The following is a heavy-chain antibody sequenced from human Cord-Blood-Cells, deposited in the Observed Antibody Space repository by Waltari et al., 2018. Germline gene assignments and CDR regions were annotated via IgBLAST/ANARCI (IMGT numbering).Heavy chain of an antibody. D-gene: IGHD1-26*01. Sequence: QVQLVQSGAEVKKPGASVKVSCKASGYTFTGYYMHWVRQAPGQGLEWMGRINPNSGGTNYAQKFQGRVTMTRDTSISTAYMELSRLRSDDTAVYYCAREGGSYYGLYYFDYWGQGTLVTVSS. V-gene: IGHV1-2*06. CDR3: AREGGSYYGLYYFDY. CDR2: INPNSGGT. CDR1: GYTFTGYY. J-gene: IGHJ4*02.